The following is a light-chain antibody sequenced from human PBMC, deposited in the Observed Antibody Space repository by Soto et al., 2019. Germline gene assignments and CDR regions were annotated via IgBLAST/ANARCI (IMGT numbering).Light chain of an antibody. J-gene: IGKJ1*01. Sequence: EIVLTQSPGTLSLSPGERATLSCRASQSVSSSYLAWYQQKPGQAPRLLIYGASSRATGIPDRFSGSGSGTDFTLTISRLEPEDFAVYYCQQYGSSRKTFCQGTKVEIK. CDR1: QSVSSSY. V-gene: IGKV3-20*01. CDR3: QQYGSSRKT. CDR2: GAS.